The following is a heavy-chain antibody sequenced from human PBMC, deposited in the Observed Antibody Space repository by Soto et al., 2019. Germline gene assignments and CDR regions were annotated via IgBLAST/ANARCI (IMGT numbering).Heavy chain of an antibody. D-gene: IGHD3-22*01. CDR3: WYYYDRSGYYDRGYFDY. CDR2: IKQDGSEK. CDR1: GFTFSSYW. V-gene: IGHV3-7*01. Sequence: AGSLRLSCPASGFTFSSYWMSCVRQPPRKGLEWVANIKQDGSEKYYVDSVKGRFTISRDNAKNSLYLQMNSLRAEDPAVYYCWYYYDRSGYYDRGYFDYWGQGTLVTLSS. J-gene: IGHJ4*02.